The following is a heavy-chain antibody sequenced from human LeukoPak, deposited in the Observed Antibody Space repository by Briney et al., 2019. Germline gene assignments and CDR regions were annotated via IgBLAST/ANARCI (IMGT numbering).Heavy chain of an antibody. Sequence: SETLSLTCTVSGGSIRSSSYYWGWIRQPPGKELEWIGSIYYSGSTYYNPPLKSRVTIFVDTSKNQFSLKLSSVTAADTAVYYCVLSPYIAMEQFDYWGQGTLVTVSS. J-gene: IGHJ4*02. CDR1: GGSIRSSSYY. D-gene: IGHD5-18*01. V-gene: IGHV4-39*01. CDR3: VLSPYIAMEQFDY. CDR2: IYYSGST.